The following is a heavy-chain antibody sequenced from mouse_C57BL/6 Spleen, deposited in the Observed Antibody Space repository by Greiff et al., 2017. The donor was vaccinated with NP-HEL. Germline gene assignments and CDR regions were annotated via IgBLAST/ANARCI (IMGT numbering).Heavy chain of an antibody. CDR1: GFNIKDYY. J-gene: IGHJ4*01. V-gene: IGHV14-1*01. CDR3: TTGGPNYYAMDY. CDR2: IDPEDGDT. Sequence: DVKLQESGAELVRPGASVKLSCTASGFNIKDYYMHWVKQRPEQGLEWIGRIDPEDGDTEYAPKFQGKATMTADTSSNTAYLQLSSLTSEDTAVYYCTTGGPNYYAMDYWGQGTSVTVSS. D-gene: IGHD6-5*01.